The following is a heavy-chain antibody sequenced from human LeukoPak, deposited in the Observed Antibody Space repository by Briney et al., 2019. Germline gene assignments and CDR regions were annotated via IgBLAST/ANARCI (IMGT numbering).Heavy chain of an antibody. CDR1: GGFFSGYY. J-gene: IGHJ4*02. CDR3: ARARPPRIEMATIPYYFDY. Sequence: SETLSLTCAVYGGFFSGYYWTWIRQTPGKGLEWIGEINHSGSTNYNPSLKSRVTISVDTSKNQFSLRLSSVTAADTAVYYCARARPPRIEMATIPYYFDYWGQGTLVTVSS. CDR2: INHSGST. V-gene: IGHV4-34*01. D-gene: IGHD5-24*01.